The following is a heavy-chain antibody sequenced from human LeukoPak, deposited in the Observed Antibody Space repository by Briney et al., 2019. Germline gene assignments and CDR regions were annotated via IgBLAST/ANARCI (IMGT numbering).Heavy chain of an antibody. Sequence: SETLSLTCAVYGGSFSGYYWSWIRQPPGKGLEWIGEINDSGRINYNPSLKSRVTISVDTSKNQFSLKLSSVTAADTAVYHCAREYCSSTSCYFDYWGQGTLVTVSS. V-gene: IGHV4-34*01. CDR3: AREYCSSTSCYFDY. J-gene: IGHJ4*02. CDR2: INDSGRI. CDR1: GGSFSGYY. D-gene: IGHD2-2*01.